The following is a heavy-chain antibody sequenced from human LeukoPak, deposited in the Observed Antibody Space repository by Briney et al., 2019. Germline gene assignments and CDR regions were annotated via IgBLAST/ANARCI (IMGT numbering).Heavy chain of an antibody. J-gene: IGHJ4*02. Sequence: GTSLRLSCAASGFTFCNYGMHWVRQAPGKGLEWVAFIWSHGSNKNYADSVKDRFTISRDNSKNTLYLQMNSLRVEDTAVYYCEGVATTGIYWGQGTLVTVSS. D-gene: IGHD1-1*01. CDR2: IWSHGSNK. V-gene: IGHV3-33*01. CDR3: EGVATTGIY. CDR1: GFTFCNYG.